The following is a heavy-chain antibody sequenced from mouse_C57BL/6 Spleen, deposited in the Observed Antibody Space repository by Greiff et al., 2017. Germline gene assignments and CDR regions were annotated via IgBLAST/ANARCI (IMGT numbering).Heavy chain of an antibody. Sequence: VQLQQPGAELVRPGSSVKLSCKASGYTFTSYWMHWVKQRPIQGLEWIGNIDPSDSETHYNQKFKDKATLTVDKSSSTASMQLSSLTSEDSAVYYCARLGGYDRFADWGQGTLVTVSA. CDR3: ARLGGYDRFAD. CDR2: IDPSDSET. D-gene: IGHD2-2*01. J-gene: IGHJ3*01. V-gene: IGHV1-52*01. CDR1: GYTFTSYW.